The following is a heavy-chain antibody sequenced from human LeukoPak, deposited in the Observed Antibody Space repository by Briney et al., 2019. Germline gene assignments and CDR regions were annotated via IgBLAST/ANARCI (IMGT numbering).Heavy chain of an antibody. D-gene: IGHD3-22*01. Sequence: GGSLRLSCAASGFTFSSYWMHWVRQAPGKGLVWVSRINSDGSSTSYADSVKGRFTISRDNAKNTLYLQMNSLRAEDTAVYCCAREAYYYDSSRSHDAFDIWGQGTMVTVSS. J-gene: IGHJ3*02. CDR1: GFTFSSYW. CDR3: AREAYYYDSSRSHDAFDI. CDR2: INSDGSST. V-gene: IGHV3-74*01.